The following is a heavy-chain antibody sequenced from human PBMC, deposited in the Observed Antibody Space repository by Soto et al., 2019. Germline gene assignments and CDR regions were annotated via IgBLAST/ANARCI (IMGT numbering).Heavy chain of an antibody. CDR3: AHYVSTSPAGWFDP. Sequence: QITLKESGPTLVKPTQTLTLTCTFSGLSLSTSGEAVGWIRQPPGKALEWLALIYWDDDKRYNPTLKTRLTIPKDTSKNQVVLTLTNMDPVDTATYSCAHYVSTSPAGWFDPWGQGILVTVSS. J-gene: IGHJ5*02. CDR1: GLSLSTSGEA. D-gene: IGHD3-10*02. CDR2: IYWDDDK. V-gene: IGHV2-5*02.